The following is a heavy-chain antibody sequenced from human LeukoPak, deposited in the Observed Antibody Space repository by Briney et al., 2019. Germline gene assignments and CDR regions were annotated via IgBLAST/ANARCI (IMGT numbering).Heavy chain of an antibody. CDR3: ATGDTYYYDSSGYPEDY. CDR2: ISSSSSYI. Sequence: PGGSLRLSCAASGFTFSSYSMNWVRQAPGKGLEWVSSISSSSSYIYYADSVKGRFTISRDNAKNSLYLQMNSLRAEDTAVYYCATGDTYYYDSSGYPEDYWGQGTLVTVSS. V-gene: IGHV3-21*06. D-gene: IGHD3-22*01. CDR1: GFTFSSYS. J-gene: IGHJ4*02.